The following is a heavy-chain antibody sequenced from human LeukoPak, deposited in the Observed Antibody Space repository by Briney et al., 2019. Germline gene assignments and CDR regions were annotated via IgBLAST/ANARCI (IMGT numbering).Heavy chain of an antibody. D-gene: IGHD5-18*01. Sequence: GGSLRLSCAASGFTFSSYGMHWVRQAPGKGLEWVSGISWNSGSIGYADSVKGRFTISRDNSKNTLYLQMNSLRAEDTAVYYCARAKRGGYSYGYDAFDIWGQGTMVTVSS. V-gene: IGHV3-9*01. CDR1: GFTFSSYG. CDR3: ARAKRGGYSYGYDAFDI. J-gene: IGHJ3*02. CDR2: ISWNSGSI.